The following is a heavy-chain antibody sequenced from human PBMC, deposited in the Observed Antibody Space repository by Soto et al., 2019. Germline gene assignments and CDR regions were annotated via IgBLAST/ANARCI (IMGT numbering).Heavy chain of an antibody. CDR1: GFTLSSYF. V-gene: IGHV3-23*01. CDR2: ISNSGGST. D-gene: IGHD1-1*01. J-gene: IGHJ5*02. Sequence: EVQLLESGGGMVQPGGSLRLSCVASGFTLSSYFMTWVRQAPGKGLEWVSAISNSGGSTYYADSVKGRFTNSRDNSHNTLYLQMNNLRAEDTARYYCAKDLEKWLVQLGGLDTWGQGAQVTVSS. CDR3: AKDLEKWLVQLGGLDT.